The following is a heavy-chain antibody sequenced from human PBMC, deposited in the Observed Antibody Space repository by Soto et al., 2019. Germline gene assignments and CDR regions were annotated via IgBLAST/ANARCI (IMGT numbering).Heavy chain of an antibody. J-gene: IGHJ4*02. Sequence: EVQLVETGGGLIQPGGSLRLSCAASGITVSTNYMSWVRQAPGKGLEWVSVIYSDGKTFYADSVKGRFTISRDNSQNTVSVQMNGLRAEDTAVYYCARDGGGGYYDSSGYMAVWGQGTLVTVSS. CDR2: IYSDGKT. D-gene: IGHD3-22*01. CDR3: ARDGGGGYYDSSGYMAV. V-gene: IGHV3-53*02. CDR1: GITVSTNY.